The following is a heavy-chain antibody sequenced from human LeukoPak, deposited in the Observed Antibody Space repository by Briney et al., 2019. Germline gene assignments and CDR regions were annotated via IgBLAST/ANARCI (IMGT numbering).Heavy chain of an antibody. J-gene: IGHJ3*02. V-gene: IGHV4-59*12. CDR2: IYYSGST. CDR3: ARDPMQYSSSWYGAFDI. CDR1: GGSISSYY. Sequence: PSETLSLTCTVSGGSISSYYWSWIRQPPGKGLEWIGYIYYSGSTNYNPSLKSRVTISVDTSKNQFSLKLSSVTAADTAVYYCARDPMQYSSSWYGAFDIWGQGTMVTVSS. D-gene: IGHD6-13*01.